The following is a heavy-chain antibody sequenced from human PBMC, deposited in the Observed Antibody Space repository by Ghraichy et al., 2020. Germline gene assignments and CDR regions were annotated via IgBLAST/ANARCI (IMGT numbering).Heavy chain of an antibody. CDR1: GDSLNNYY. D-gene: IGHD3-3*01. V-gene: IGHV4-59*01. J-gene: IGHJ5*02. CDR3: ARDQEWRAISSGFDP. Sequence: SETLSLTCTVSGDSLNNYYWSWIRQPPGKGLEWIGSIYHNGRTKYNPSLKSRVTMSVDTPKNQFSLSLTSVTAADTAVFYCARDQEWRAISSGFDPWGQGTLVSVSP. CDR2: IYHNGRT.